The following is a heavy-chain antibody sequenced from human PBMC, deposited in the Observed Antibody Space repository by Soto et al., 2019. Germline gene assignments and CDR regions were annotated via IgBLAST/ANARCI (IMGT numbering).Heavy chain of an antibody. D-gene: IGHD2-2*01. CDR3: ARGRRIKDCRSTSCYEKYYFAY. J-gene: IGHJ4*01. V-gene: IGHV4-34*01. CDR1: GGSFSGYY. CDR2: INHSGST. Sequence: QMQLQRWGAGLLKPSETLSLTCAVYGGSFSGYYWSWIRQPPGKGLEWIGEINHSGSTNYNPSLKRPVRISVDTTIHLVSLKLSSATGADRAVYDCARGRRIKDCRSTSCYEKYYFAYWGQGTLVTVSS.